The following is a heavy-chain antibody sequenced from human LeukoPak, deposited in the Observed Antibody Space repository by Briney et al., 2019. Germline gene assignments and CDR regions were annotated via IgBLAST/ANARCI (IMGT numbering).Heavy chain of an antibody. CDR3: ARGVHCSGGSCYFY. CDR1: GGSFSGYY. J-gene: IGHJ4*02. D-gene: IGHD2-15*01. V-gene: IGHV4-34*01. CDR2: INHSGST. Sequence: KSSETLSLTWAVYGGSFSGYYWSWIRQPPGKGLEWIGEINHSGSTNYNPSLKSRVTISVDTSKNQFSLKLSSVTAADTAVYYCARGVHCSGGSCYFYWGQGTLVTVSS.